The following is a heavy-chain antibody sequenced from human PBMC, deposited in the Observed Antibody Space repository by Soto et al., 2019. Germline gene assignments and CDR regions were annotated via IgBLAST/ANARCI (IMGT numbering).Heavy chain of an antibody. V-gene: IGHV1-3*01. CDR2: INAGNGNT. D-gene: IGHD2-15*01. Sequence: QVQLVQSGAEVKKPGASVKVSCKASGYTFTSYAMHWVRQAPGQRLERMGWINAGNGNTNYSQKFQGRVTMTRDTSASTAYMEFSSRRSEDTAVYYCARDLGGWPEYWGQGTLFTVSP. J-gene: IGHJ4*02. CDR3: ARDLGGWPEY. CDR1: GYTFTSYA.